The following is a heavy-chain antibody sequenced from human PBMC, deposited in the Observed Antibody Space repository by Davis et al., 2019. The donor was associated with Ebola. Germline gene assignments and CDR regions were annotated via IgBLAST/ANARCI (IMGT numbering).Heavy chain of an antibody. V-gene: IGHV2-5*01. CDR3: VHKDLWNSYYLA. CDR1: GFSLSTRGEG. CDR2: IYWNDDK. Sequence: SGPTLAKPTQTLTLTCTFSGFSLSTRGEGVGWIRQLPGKALEWLTPIYWNDDKRYSPSLKSRLTITKDTSTNQVVLTMTNVDPVDTATYYCVHKDLWNSYYLAWGQGTLVTVSS. J-gene: IGHJ5*02. D-gene: IGHD3-3*01.